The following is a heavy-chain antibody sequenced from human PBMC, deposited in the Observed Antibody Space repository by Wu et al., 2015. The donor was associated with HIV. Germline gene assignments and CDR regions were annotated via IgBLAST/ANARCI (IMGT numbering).Heavy chain of an antibody. D-gene: IGHD5/OR15-5a*01. Sequence: QVQLVQSGAEVKKPGSSVKVSCKASGGTFSSYAISWVRQAPGQGLEWMGGIIPIFGTANYAQKFQGRVTITADKPTNTAYMELSSLRSDDTAVYYCARGSILQMSTASYYFYVMDVWGRGTTVTVSS. CDR1: GGTFSSYA. CDR2: IIPIFGTA. V-gene: IGHV1-69*14. J-gene: IGHJ6*02. CDR3: ARGSILQMSTASYYFYVMDV.